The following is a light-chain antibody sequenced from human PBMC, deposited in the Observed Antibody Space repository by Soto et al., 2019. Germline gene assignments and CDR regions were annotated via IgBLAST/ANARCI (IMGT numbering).Light chain of an antibody. CDR1: QTMSTW. Sequence: DIQMTQSPSTLSASAGDTVTITCRASQTMSTWLAWYQQKAGKAPKLLIFDASSLQRGDPSRFSGSGSGTEFTLNIRSLQSYDFATDYCQQYDSYSWTVSQVTNADIK. CDR2: DAS. CDR3: QQYDSYSWT. J-gene: IGKJ1*01. V-gene: IGKV1-5*01.